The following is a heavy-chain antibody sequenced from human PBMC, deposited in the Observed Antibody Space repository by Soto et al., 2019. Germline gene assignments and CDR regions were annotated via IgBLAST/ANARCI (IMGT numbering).Heavy chain of an antibody. Sequence: GESLKISCAASGFTFSNAWMNWVRQAPGKGLEWVGRIKSKTDGGTTDYAAPVKGRFTISRDDSKNTLYLQMNSLKTEDTAVYYCTTGSLNPYYYYGMDVWGQGTTVTVSS. D-gene: IGHD2-15*01. CDR1: GFTFSNAW. V-gene: IGHV3-15*07. CDR3: TTGSLNPYYYYGMDV. CDR2: IKSKTDGGTT. J-gene: IGHJ6*02.